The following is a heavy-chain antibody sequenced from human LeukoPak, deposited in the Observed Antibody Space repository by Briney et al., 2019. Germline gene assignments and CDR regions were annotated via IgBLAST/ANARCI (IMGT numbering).Heavy chain of an antibody. Sequence: GGSLRLSCVASGFIFNSYAMTWVRQAPGKGLEWVPSISCSDDSTHYADSVKGRSTISRDNSKNTLYLQMSSLRAEDTAIYYCAKTFSCGSGYFYSTFDLWGQGTLVTVSS. J-gene: IGHJ4*02. CDR3: AKTFSCGSGYFYSTFDL. D-gene: IGHD3-10*01. V-gene: IGHV3-23*01. CDR2: ISCSDDST. CDR1: GFIFNSYA.